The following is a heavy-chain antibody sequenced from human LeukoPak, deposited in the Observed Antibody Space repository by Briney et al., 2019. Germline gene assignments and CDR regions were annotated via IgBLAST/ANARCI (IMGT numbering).Heavy chain of an antibody. CDR2: INPSGGST. Sequence: ASVKVSCKASGYTFTSYYMHWVRQAPGQGLEWMGIINPSGGSTSYAQKFQGRVTMTRDTSTSTVYMELSSLRSEDTAVYYCARVFSRSRQAQSPLGYWGQGTLVTVSS. D-gene: IGHD7-27*01. V-gene: IGHV1-46*01. CDR1: GYTFTSYY. CDR3: ARVFSRSRQAQSPLGY. J-gene: IGHJ4*02.